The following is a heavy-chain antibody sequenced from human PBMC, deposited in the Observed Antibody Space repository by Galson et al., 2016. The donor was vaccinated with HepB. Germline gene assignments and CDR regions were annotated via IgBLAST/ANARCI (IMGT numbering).Heavy chain of an antibody. D-gene: IGHD1-26*01. J-gene: IGHJ5*02. CDR1: GFTFSSYW. Sequence: SPRLSCAASGFTFSSYWMHWVRQVPGKGLMWVSRISIDGSSTTYADSVKGRFTISRDNAKNMLYLQMNSLRAEDTAVYYCARPAPYSGNYGSGWFDLWGQGTLVTVSS. V-gene: IGHV3-74*01. CDR3: ARPAPYSGNYGSGWFDL. CDR2: ISIDGSST.